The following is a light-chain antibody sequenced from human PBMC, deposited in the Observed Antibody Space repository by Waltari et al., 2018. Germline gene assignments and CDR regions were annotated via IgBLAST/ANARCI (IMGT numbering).Light chain of an antibody. CDR2: EVS. CDR3: SSYTTISTVL. CDR1: SSDGGAYKY. Sequence: QSALTQPASVSGSPGQSITISRSGTSSDGGAYKYVSWDQQHPGKAPKLMIYEVSKRPSGISNRFSGSKSGNTASLTISGLQAEDEADYYCSSYTTISTVLFGGGTKLTVL. V-gene: IGLV2-14*01. J-gene: IGLJ2*01.